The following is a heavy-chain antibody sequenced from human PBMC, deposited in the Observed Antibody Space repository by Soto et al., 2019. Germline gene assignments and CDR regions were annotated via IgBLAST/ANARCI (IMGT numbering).Heavy chain of an antibody. V-gene: IGHV3-48*02. CDR2: ISVTSPTT. CDR1: GFTFSTYD. D-gene: IGHD2-21*01. J-gene: IGHJ1*01. Sequence: WGSLRLSCAASGFTFSTYDMNWVRQAPGKGLEWISFISVTSPTTSYADSVRGRFTISRDDARNSLYLQMNSLRDDDTAVYYCARDRDGDEDCECWGQWTLITASS. CDR3: ARDRDGDEDCEC.